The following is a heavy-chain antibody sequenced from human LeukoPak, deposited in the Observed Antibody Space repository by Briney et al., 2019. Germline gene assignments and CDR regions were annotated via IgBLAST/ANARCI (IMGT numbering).Heavy chain of an antibody. D-gene: IGHD2-2*01. CDR2: IYHSGTT. J-gene: IGHJ5*02. CDR1: GGSITSYY. CDR3: ARRGYCSSTSCYEYWFDP. Sequence: SETLSLTCTVSGGSITSYYWSWIRQPPGKGLEWIGYIYHSGTTNYNPSLKSRVTISVDTSKNQFSLKLSSVTATDTAVYYCARRGYCSSTSCYEYWFDPWGQGTLVTVSS. V-gene: IGHV4-59*08.